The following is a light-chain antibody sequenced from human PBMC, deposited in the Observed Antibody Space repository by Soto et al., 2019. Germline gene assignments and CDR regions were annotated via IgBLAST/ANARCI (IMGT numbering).Light chain of an antibody. V-gene: IGKV3-20*01. CDR3: QQYAASPRT. J-gene: IGKJ1*01. CDR2: GAS. Sequence: EIVLTQSPGTLSLSPRERATLSCRASQSVSNAYLAWYQHKVGQSPRLLIYGASNRDPGIPDRFSGSASGTDFTLTISRLEPEDFAVYYCQQYAASPRTFGQGTQVEVK. CDR1: QSVSNAY.